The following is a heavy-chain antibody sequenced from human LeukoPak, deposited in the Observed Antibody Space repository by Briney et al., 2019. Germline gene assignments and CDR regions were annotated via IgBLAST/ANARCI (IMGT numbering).Heavy chain of an antibody. V-gene: IGHV5-51*01. CDR3: ARRGSIDAFDV. Sequence: GESLKISCKGSGYSFTSYWIGWVRQMSGKGLEWMGIIYPGDSDTAYSPSFQGQVTISADMSVSTAYLQWSGLEASDTAIYYCARRGSIDAFDVWGQGTMITVSS. J-gene: IGHJ3*01. D-gene: IGHD3-10*01. CDR1: GYSFTSYW. CDR2: IYPGDSDT.